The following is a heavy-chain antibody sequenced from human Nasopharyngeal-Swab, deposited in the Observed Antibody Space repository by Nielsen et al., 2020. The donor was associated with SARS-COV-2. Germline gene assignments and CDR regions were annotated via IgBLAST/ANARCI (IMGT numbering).Heavy chain of an antibody. CDR3: ARALTQSIAVAGTLLPVYYYYYYMDV. CDR2: VNGDGTLI. V-gene: IGHV3-74*03. CDR1: GFTFITSW. D-gene: IGHD6-19*01. J-gene: IGHJ6*03. Sequence: GGSLRLSCVASGFTFITSWMHWVRQTPGEGLVWVARVNGDGTLITYADPVKGRFTVSRDNAKNTLYLQMNSLRAEDTAVYYCARALTQSIAVAGTLLPVYYYYYYMDVWGKGTTVTVSS.